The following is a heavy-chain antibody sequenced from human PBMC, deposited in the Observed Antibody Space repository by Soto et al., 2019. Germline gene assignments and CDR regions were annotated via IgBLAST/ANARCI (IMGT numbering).Heavy chain of an antibody. J-gene: IGHJ6*02. Sequence: QVQLQESGPGLVKPSETLSLTCTVSGGSISSYYWSWIRQPPGKGLEWIGYIYYSGSTNYNPSLKSRVTISVDTSKNQFSLKLSSVTAADTAAYYCARDRLAVAGTGYYYYYGMDVWGQGTTVTVSS. D-gene: IGHD6-19*01. CDR1: GGSISSYY. V-gene: IGHV4-59*01. CDR2: IYYSGST. CDR3: ARDRLAVAGTGYYYYYGMDV.